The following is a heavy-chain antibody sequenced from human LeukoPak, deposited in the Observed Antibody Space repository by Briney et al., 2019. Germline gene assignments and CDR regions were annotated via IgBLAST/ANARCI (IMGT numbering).Heavy chain of an antibody. D-gene: IGHD3-22*01. CDR1: GGSINSYY. CDR3: AREGYYSSDAFDI. V-gene: IGHV4-59*12. J-gene: IGHJ3*02. CDR2: IYYSGDT. Sequence: SETLSLTCRVSGGSINSYYWSWIRQPPGKGLEWIGYIYYSGDTKYNPSLKSRITMSVDTSKKQFSLKLSSVTAADTAVYYCAREGYYSSDAFDIWGQGTMVTVSS.